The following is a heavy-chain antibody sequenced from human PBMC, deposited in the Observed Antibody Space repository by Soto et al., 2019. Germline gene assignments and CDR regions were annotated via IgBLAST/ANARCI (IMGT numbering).Heavy chain of an antibody. D-gene: IGHD4-4*01. V-gene: IGHV4-59*01. CDR2: IYYSGST. J-gene: IGHJ6*03. Sequence: SETLSLTCTVSGGSISSYYWSWIRQPPGKGLEWIGYIYYSGSTNYNPSLKSRVTISVDTSKNQFSLKLSSVPAADTAVYYCVRGLPTVTTFFDYYYDTAARGIETPAIVAS. CDR3: VRGLPTVTTFFDYYYDTAA. CDR1: GGSISSYY.